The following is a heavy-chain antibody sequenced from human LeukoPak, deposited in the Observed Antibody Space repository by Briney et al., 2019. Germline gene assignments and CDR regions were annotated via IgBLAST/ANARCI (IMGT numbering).Heavy chain of an antibody. J-gene: IGHJ4*02. CDR3: ARNGGNSDVDD. V-gene: IGHV4-4*02. Sequence: PSETLSLTCAVYGDSITSNNWWSWVRQPPGKGLEWVGEIYHSGRTNYNSSLKSRVTISVDKSQNQFSLKLSSVTAADTAVYYCARNGGNSDVDDWGQGTLVTVSS. CDR2: IYHSGRT. CDR1: GDSITSNNW. D-gene: IGHD4-23*01.